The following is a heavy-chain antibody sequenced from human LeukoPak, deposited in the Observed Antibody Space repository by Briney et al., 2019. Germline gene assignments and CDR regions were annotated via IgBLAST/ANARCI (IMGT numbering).Heavy chain of an antibody. V-gene: IGHV3-23*01. J-gene: IGHJ4*02. CDR3: ATHSGDITVARGRY. CDR1: GFSFRDYP. D-gene: IGHD3-10*01. Sequence: GGSLRLSCEAAGFSFRDYPMGWVRRASGKRLEWVSGISAGADVIFYADPVKGRFTISRDNAKNSLYLQMNSLRAEDTAVYYCATHSGDITVARGRYWGQGTLVTVSS. CDR2: ISAGADVI.